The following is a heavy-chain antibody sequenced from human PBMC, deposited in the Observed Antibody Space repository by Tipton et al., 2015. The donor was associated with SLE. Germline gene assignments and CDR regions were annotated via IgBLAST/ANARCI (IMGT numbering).Heavy chain of an antibody. CDR1: GFTFSSYA. CDR2: ISYDGSNK. CDR3: ARDRGGGSYFRYYFDY. J-gene: IGHJ4*02. V-gene: IGHV3-30-3*01. Sequence: SLRLSCAASGFTFSSYAMHWVRQAPGKGLEWVAVISYDGSNKYYADSVKGRFTISRDNSKNTLYLQMNSLRAEDTAVYYCARDRGGGSYFRYYFDYWGQGTLVTVSS. D-gene: IGHD1-26*01.